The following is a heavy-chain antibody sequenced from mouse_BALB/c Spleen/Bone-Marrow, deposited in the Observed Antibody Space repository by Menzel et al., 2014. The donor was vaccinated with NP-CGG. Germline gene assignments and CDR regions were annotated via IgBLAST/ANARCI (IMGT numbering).Heavy chain of an antibody. CDR1: GYTFSSYW. V-gene: IGHV1-9*01. CDR2: ILPGSGST. Sequence: QVQLKESGAELIKPGASVKISCKATGYTFSSYWIEWVKQRPGHGLEWIGEILPGSGSTNYNEKFKGKATFTADTSSNTACMHLGSLTSGDSAVYYCAREDGNLVGFACWGQGTLVTVSA. CDR3: AREDGNLVGFAC. D-gene: IGHD2-1*01. J-gene: IGHJ3*01.